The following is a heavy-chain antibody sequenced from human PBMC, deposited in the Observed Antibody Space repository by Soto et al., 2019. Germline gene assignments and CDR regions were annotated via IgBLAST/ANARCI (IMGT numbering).Heavy chain of an antibody. CDR1: GYTFTSYG. D-gene: IGHD2-2*01. CDR3: ARIVVPAAILQYYYYYMDV. J-gene: IGHJ6*03. V-gene: IGHV1-18*01. Sequence: ASVKVSCKASGYTFTSYGISWVRQAPGQGPEWMGWISAYNGNTNYAQKLQGRVTMTTDTSTSTAYMELRSLRSDDTAVYYCARIVVPAAILQYYYYYMDVWGKGTTVTVSS. CDR2: ISAYNGNT.